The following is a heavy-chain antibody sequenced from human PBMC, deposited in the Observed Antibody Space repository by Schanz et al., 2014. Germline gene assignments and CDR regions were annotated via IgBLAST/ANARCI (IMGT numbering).Heavy chain of an antibody. V-gene: IGHV1-18*01. J-gene: IGHJ6*02. D-gene: IGHD3-10*01. CDR3: VRDAGWAFGDYHGMDV. Sequence: QVQLVQSGAEVKKPGASVKVSCKASGYTFTSYGITWVRQAPGQGLEWMGWISAYNGHTNYAEKVHGRVTMTTDTSTSTAYMELRSLIADDTAVYYCVRDAGWAFGDYHGMDVWGQGTSXTVSS. CDR1: GYTFTSYG. CDR2: ISAYNGHT.